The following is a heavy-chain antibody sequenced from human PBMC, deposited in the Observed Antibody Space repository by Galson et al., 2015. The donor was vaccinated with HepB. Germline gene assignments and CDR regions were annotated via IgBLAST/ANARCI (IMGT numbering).Heavy chain of an antibody. Sequence: SLRLSCAASGFFFSDYALHWVRQAPGKGLEWVAVTSYDGDYKSYADSMKGRFTISRDNSKNTLYLRMNSLRVEDTAVYYCARGGNAAAGESYSRYGMDVWGQGTTVTVSS. V-gene: IGHV3-30*04. CDR2: TSYDGDYK. J-gene: IGHJ6*02. D-gene: IGHD6-13*01. CDR3: ARGGNAAAGESYSRYGMDV. CDR1: GFFFSDYA.